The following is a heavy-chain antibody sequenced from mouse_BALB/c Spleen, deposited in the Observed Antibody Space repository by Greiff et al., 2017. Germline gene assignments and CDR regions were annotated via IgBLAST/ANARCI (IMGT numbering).Heavy chain of an antibody. CDR2: IWSGGST. CDR1: GFSLTSYG. D-gene: IGHD2-4*01. Sequence: QVHVKQSGPGLVQPSQSLSITCPASGFSLTSYGVPWVRQSPGKGLEWLGVIWSGGSTDYNAALISRLSISKDNSKSQVFFKMNSLQANDTAIYYCAPYDYDGGFAYWGQGTLVTVSA. V-gene: IGHV2-2*02. CDR3: APYDYDGGFAY. J-gene: IGHJ3*01.